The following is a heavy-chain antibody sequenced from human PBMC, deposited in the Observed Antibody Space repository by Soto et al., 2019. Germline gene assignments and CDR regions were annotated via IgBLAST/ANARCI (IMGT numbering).Heavy chain of an antibody. Sequence: GESLKISCQGSGYSFASYWIGWVRQMPGKDLEWMGIIYPGDSDTRYSPSFQGRVTISADKSLRTAYLQWASLKASDTALYYCARTRSFTLGFYYDGMDVWGQGTTVTVPS. J-gene: IGHJ6*02. V-gene: IGHV5-51*01. CDR1: GYSFASYW. CDR2: IYPGDSDT. CDR3: ARTRSFTLGFYYDGMDV. D-gene: IGHD6-6*01.